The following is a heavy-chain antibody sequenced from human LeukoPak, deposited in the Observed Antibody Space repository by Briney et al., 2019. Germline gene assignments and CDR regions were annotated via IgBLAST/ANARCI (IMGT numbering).Heavy chain of an antibody. CDR1: GYTFTGYY. CDR3: TRAKRSNTNWFDP. CDR2: INPNSGDT. V-gene: IGHV1-2*06. D-gene: IGHD6-13*01. J-gene: IGHJ5*02. Sequence: ASVKVSCKASGYTFTGYYMHWVRQAPGQGLEWMGRINPNSGDTNYAQKFQGRVTMTRDTSISTAYMELSRLRSDDTAVYYCTRAKRSNTNWFDPWGQGTLVTVSS.